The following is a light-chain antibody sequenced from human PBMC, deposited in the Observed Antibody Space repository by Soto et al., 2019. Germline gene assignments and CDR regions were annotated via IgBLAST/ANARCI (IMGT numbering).Light chain of an antibody. CDR1: QSVSRS. CDR2: DAS. J-gene: IGKJ5*01. CDR3: QQRVKWPIT. V-gene: IGKV3-11*01. Sequence: EIVLTQSPATLSLSPGERTTLSCRASQSVSRSLAWYQQKPGQAPRLLIYDASNRATGIPARFSGSGSGTDFTLTISSLEPEDFAVYYCQQRVKWPITFGQGTRLEI.